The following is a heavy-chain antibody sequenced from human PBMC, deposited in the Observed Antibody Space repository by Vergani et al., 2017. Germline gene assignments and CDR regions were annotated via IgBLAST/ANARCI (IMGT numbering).Heavy chain of an antibody. J-gene: IGHJ4*02. V-gene: IGHV1-2*02. CDR3: AGTRITVIVVVAHLDY. CDR2: INPNSGGT. Sequence: QVQLVQSGAEVKKPGASVKVSCKASGYTFTGYYMHWVRQAPGQGFEWMGWINPNSGGTNYAQKFQGRVTMTRDTSISTAYMELGRLGSDDTAVYYCAGTRITVIVVVAHLDYGGQGTLVTVSS. D-gene: IGHD3-22*01. CDR1: GYTFTGYY.